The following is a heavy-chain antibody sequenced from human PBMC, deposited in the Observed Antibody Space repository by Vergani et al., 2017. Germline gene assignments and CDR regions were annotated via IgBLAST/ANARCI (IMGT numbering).Heavy chain of an antibody. CDR3: VKDAGSYENFFDS. CDR2: LTGGGEST. CDR1: GFTFSTYA. D-gene: IGHD1-26*01. J-gene: IGHJ4*02. Sequence: EVQLLESGGSLKQPGGSVRLSCAASGFTFSTYAMHWVRQAPGKVLEWVSALTGGGESTSYADSFKGRFIISRDNSRDTLYLQMNSLRPEDTATYYCVKDAGSYENFFDSWGKGTLVTVSS. V-gene: IGHV3-23*01.